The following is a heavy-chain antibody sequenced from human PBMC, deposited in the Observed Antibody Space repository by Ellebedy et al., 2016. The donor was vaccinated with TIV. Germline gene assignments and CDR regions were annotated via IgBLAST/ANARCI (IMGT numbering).Heavy chain of an antibody. CDR1: GYTLTELS. Sequence: AASVKVSCKVSGYTLTELSMHWVRQAPGQGLEWMGGFDPEDGETIYAQKFQGRVTMTEDTSTDTAYMELSSLRSEDTAVYYCATDITGAVAGYYYYGMDVWGQGTTVTVSS. V-gene: IGHV1-24*01. D-gene: IGHD6-19*01. CDR2: FDPEDGET. J-gene: IGHJ6*02. CDR3: ATDITGAVAGYYYYGMDV.